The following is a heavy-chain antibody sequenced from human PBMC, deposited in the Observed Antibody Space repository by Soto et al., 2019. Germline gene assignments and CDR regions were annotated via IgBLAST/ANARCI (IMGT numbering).Heavy chain of an antibody. V-gene: IGHV3-9*01. CDR3: AKGIGGGFGELTYAFDI. CDR2: ISWNSGSI. J-gene: IGHJ3*02. CDR1: GFTFDDYA. Sequence: GGSLRLSCAASGFTFDDYAMHWVRQAPGKGLEWVSGISWNSGSIGYADSVKGRYTISRDNAKNSLYLQMIRLRAEDTALYYCAKGIGGGFGELTYAFDIWGQGTMVTVSS. D-gene: IGHD3-10*01.